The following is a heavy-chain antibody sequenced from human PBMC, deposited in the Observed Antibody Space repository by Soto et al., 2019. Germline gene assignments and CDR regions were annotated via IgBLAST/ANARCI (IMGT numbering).Heavy chain of an antibody. CDR1: GFTFSSYA. V-gene: IGHV3-23*01. CDR3: ARSYDFWSGYYMRAFDP. J-gene: IGHJ5*02. Sequence: EVQLLESGGGLVQPGGSPRLSCAASGFTFSSYAMSWVRQAPGKGLEWVSAISGSGGSTYYADSVKGRFTISRDNSKNTLYLQMNSLRAEDTAVYYCARSYDFWSGYYMRAFDPWGQGTLVTVSS. D-gene: IGHD3-3*01. CDR2: ISGSGGST.